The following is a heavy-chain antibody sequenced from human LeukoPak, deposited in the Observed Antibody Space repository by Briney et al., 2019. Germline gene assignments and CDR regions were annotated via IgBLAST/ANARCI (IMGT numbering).Heavy chain of an antibody. Sequence: GGALRLSCAASGCTFISYWMSWVRQAPGKGLEGVANIKQDGSEKHYVDYVKGRVTISKDNAKKSLFLHMNSLRVEDTAVDYCARGSEYTSSTNYYFDYWGQGTLVTVSS. V-gene: IGHV3-7*01. CDR1: GCTFISYW. CDR3: ARGSEYTSSTNYYFDY. D-gene: IGHD6-6*01. CDR2: IKQDGSEK. J-gene: IGHJ4*02.